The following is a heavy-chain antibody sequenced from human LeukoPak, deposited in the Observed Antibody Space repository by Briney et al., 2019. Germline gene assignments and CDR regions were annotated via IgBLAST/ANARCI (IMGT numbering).Heavy chain of an antibody. CDR2: ISGSGGST. CDR3: AKGSTMYTAYYFGY. CDR1: GVTFSSYA. V-gene: IGHV3-23*01. J-gene: IGHJ4*02. D-gene: IGHD3-10*02. Sequence: GGSLRLPCAASGVTFSSYAMSWVRQTPGKGLEWVSVISGSGGSTDYADSVKGRFTISRDNSKNTLYVQMNSLRAEDTAVYYCAKGSTMYTAYYFGYWGQGTLVTVSS.